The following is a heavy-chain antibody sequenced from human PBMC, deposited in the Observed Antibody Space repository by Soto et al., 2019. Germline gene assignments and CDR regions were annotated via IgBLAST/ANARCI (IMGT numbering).Heavy chain of an antibody. V-gene: IGHV1-18*01. CDR3: ARDQESITDRILQY. J-gene: IGHJ4*02. D-gene: IGHD3-10*01. CDR2: ISAYNGNT. CDR1: GGTFASFG. Sequence: ASVKVSCKASGGTFASFGFSWVRQAPGQGLEWLGWISAYNGNTHYAQKVRDRVTLTTDTSTNTAYMELRSLTSDDTAVYYCARDQESITDRILQYWGQGTRVTVSS.